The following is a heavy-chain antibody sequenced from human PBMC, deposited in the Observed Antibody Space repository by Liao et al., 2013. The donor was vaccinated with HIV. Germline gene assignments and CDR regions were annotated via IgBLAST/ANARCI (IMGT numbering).Heavy chain of an antibody. CDR3: ARAYGFGWFDP. CDR1: GGSISNSNYY. J-gene: IGHJ5*02. V-gene: IGHV4-61*01. CDR2: IYYSGST. Sequence: QLQLQESGPGLVKPSETLSLTCSVSGGSISNSNYYWSWIRQPPGKGLEWIGYIYYSGSTNYNPSLKSRVTMSLDTSKNQFSLKLSSVTAADTAVYYCARAYGFGWFDPWGQGTLVTVSS. D-gene: IGHD3-10*01.